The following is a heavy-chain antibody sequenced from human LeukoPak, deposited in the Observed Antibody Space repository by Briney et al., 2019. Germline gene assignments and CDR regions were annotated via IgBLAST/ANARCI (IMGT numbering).Heavy chain of an antibody. CDR1: GGTFSSYA. Sequence: SVKVSCKASGGTFSSYAISWVRQAPGQGLEWMGGIIPIFGTANYAQKFQGRVTITTDESTSTAYMELSSLRSEDTAVYYCARNPSQRPDYGDYGGYWYFDLWGRGTLVTVSS. CDR2: IIPIFGTA. V-gene: IGHV1-69*05. D-gene: IGHD4-17*01. J-gene: IGHJ2*01. CDR3: ARNPSQRPDYGDYGGYWYFDL.